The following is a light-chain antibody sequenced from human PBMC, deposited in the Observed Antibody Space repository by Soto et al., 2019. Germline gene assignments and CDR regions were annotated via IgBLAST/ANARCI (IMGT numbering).Light chain of an antibody. Sequence: QVTQFPSSLSASVGDRVTITCRPSQGIRNDLGWYQQKPGKAPKLLIYGASNLQTGVPSRFSGSGSGTDFTLTISSLQPVDVGTYYCLQEYSYPLIFGGGTKVEIK. CDR3: LQEYSYPLI. V-gene: IGKV1-6*01. CDR2: GAS. CDR1: QGIRND. J-gene: IGKJ4*01.